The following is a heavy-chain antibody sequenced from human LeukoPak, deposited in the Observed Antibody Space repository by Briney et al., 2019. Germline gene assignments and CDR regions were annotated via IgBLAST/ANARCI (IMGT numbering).Heavy chain of an antibody. D-gene: IGHD6-19*01. CDR1: GGTFSSYA. Sequence: GASVKVSCKASGGTFSSYAISWVRQAPGQGLGWMGRIIPILGIANYAQKFQGRVTITADKSTSTAYMELSSLRSEDTAVYYCARFEAVAGLDYWGQGTLVTVSS. CDR2: IIPILGIA. J-gene: IGHJ4*02. CDR3: ARFEAVAGLDY. V-gene: IGHV1-69*04.